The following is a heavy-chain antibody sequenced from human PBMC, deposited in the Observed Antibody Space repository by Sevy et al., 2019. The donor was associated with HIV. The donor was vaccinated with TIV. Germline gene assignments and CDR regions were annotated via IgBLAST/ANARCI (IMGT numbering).Heavy chain of an antibody. D-gene: IGHD2-2*01. CDR3: ARGGYIVVVPAAMQTNIDY. V-gene: IGHV3-21*01. Sequence: GGSLRLSCAASGFTFSSYSMNWVRQAPGKGLEWVSSISSSSSYIYYADSVKGRFTISRDNAKNSLYLQMNSLRAEDTVVYYWARGGYIVVVPAAMQTNIDYWGQGTLVTVSS. J-gene: IGHJ4*02. CDR2: ISSSSSYI. CDR1: GFTFSSYS.